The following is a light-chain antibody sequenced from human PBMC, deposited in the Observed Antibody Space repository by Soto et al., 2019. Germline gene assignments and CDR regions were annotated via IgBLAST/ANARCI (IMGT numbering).Light chain of an antibody. CDR2: GSS. V-gene: IGKV3-15*01. CDR3: QQYNSWPPIT. Sequence: EILMTQSPATLSVSPGERATLSCRATQTVNNKVVWYQHKPGQAPRLLIYGSSTRATGIPARFSGSGSGTELTLSISSLQSEDFAVYYCQQYNSWPPITFGQGTRLEIK. CDR1: QTVNNK. J-gene: IGKJ5*01.